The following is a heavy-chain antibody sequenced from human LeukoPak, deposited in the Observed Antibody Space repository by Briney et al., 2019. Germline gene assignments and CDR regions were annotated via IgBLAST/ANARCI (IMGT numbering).Heavy chain of an antibody. Sequence: GGSLRLSCAASGFTFSSYTMSWVRQAPGKGLQWVSAISASGGGTEYADSVRGRFTISRDNSKNMVYLQMTSLKVQDTAVYYCARPTGWDVAVGSRGYLTHWGQGTRVTVSS. J-gene: IGHJ4*02. CDR2: ISASGGGT. D-gene: IGHD3-10*01. CDR3: ARPTGWDVAVGSRGYLTH. V-gene: IGHV3-23*01. CDR1: GFTFSSYT.